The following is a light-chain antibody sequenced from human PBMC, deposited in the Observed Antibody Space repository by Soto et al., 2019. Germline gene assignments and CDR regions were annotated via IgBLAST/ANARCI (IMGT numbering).Light chain of an antibody. CDR3: QERTGWPPWT. CDR2: DAS. Sequence: EIVLTQSPGTLSLSPGERATLSCRASQSVRNNYLAWYQQKPGQAPRLLIYDASKRASGFPARFSGSGSGTDFTLTISSLEPEDFAVYYCQERTGWPPWTFGQGTKVE. V-gene: IGKV3-11*01. CDR1: QSVRNNY. J-gene: IGKJ1*01.